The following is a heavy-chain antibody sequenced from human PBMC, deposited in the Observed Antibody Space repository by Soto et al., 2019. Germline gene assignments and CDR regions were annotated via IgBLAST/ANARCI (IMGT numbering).Heavy chain of an antibody. CDR2: ISGSGGST. Sequence: GGSLRLSCAASGFTFSSYAMSWVRQAPGKGLEWVSAISGSGGSTYYADSVKGRFTISRDNSKNTLYLQMNSLRAEDTAVYYCANNRGYCSSTSCQNADFDYWGQGTLVTVSS. J-gene: IGHJ4*02. V-gene: IGHV3-23*01. D-gene: IGHD2-2*01. CDR1: GFTFSSYA. CDR3: ANNRGYCSSTSCQNADFDY.